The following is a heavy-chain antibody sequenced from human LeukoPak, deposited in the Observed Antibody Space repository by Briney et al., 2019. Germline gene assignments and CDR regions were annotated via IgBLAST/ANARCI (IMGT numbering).Heavy chain of an antibody. D-gene: IGHD6-19*01. CDR1: GYTFTGYY. CDR2: INPNSGGT. J-gene: IGHJ4*02. V-gene: IGHV1-2*02. CDR3: ARGRGAQYSSGWYIDYFDY. Sequence: ASVKVSCKASGYTFTGYYMHWLQQAPGQGLEWMGWINPNSGGTNYAQKFQGRVTMTRDTSISTAYMELSRLRSDDTAVYYCARGRGAQYSSGWYIDYFDYWGQGTLVTVSS.